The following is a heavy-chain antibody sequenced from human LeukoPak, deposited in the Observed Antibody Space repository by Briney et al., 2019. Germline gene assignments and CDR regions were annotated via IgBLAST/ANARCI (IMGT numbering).Heavy chain of an antibody. D-gene: IGHD2-15*01. V-gene: IGHV3-11*01. CDR1: GFSFSDYY. CDR2: IGSTI. CDR3: AKGTKDSVVVVARS. J-gene: IGHJ3*01. Sequence: GGSLRLSCVASGFSFSDYYMSWIRQAPGKGLEWVSYIGSTIYYADSVKGRFTISRDNSKNTLYLQMNSLRAEDTAVYYCAKGTKDSVVVVARSWGQGTMVTVSS.